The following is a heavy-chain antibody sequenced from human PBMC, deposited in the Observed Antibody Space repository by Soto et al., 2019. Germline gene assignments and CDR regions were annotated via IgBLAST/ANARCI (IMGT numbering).Heavy chain of an antibody. CDR1: GFSLSTSGVG. CDR3: AHRIQNNTYYDILTGYFRDAGWFDP. J-gene: IGHJ5*02. Sequence: QITLKESGPTLVKPTQTLTLTCTFSGFSLSTSGVGVGWIRQPPGKALEWLALIYWDDDKRYSPSLKSRLTITKETSKNQVVLTMTNMDHVDTATYYCAHRIQNNTYYDILTGYFRDAGWFDPWGQGTLVTVSS. V-gene: IGHV2-5*02. D-gene: IGHD3-9*01. CDR2: IYWDDDK.